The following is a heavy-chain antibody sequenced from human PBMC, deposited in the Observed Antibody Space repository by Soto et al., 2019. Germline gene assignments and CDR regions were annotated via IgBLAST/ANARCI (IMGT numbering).Heavy chain of an antibody. Sequence: PGGSLRLSCAASGFTFSSYAMSWVRQAPGKGLEWVSAISGSGGSTYYADSVKGRFTISRDNSKNTLYLQMNSLRAEDTAVYYCAKGTQLGPYYGMDVWGQGTTVTVSS. CDR2: ISGSGGST. CDR1: GFTFSSYA. J-gene: IGHJ6*02. V-gene: IGHV3-23*01. CDR3: AKGTQLGPYYGMDV. D-gene: IGHD1-26*01.